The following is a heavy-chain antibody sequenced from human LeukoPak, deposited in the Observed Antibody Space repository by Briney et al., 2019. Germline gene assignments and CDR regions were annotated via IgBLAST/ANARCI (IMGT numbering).Heavy chain of an antibody. CDR2: IYYSGST. V-gene: IGHV4-30-4*01. J-gene: IGHJ4*02. Sequence: SQTLSLTCTVSGGPISSGDYYWRWIRQPPGKGLEWIGYIYYSGSTYYNPSLKSRVTISVDTSKNQFSLKLSSVTAADTAVYYCARESRGGPAMVYFDYWGQGTLVIVSS. CDR3: ARESRGGPAMVYFDY. CDR1: GGPISSGDYY. D-gene: IGHD5-18*01.